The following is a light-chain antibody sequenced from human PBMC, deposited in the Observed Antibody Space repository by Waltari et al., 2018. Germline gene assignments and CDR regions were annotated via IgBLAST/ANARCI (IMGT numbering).Light chain of an antibody. CDR1: QSLVHSDGNTY. CDR2: KVS. J-gene: IGKJ4*01. CDR3: MQGTHWPLT. Sequence: DVVMTQSPLSLPVTLGQPASISCRSSQSLVHSDGNTYLTWFQQRPGQSPRRLIYKVSNRDSGVPDRFRGSGSGTDFTLKISRVEAEDVGVYYCMQGTHWPLTFGGGTKVEIK. V-gene: IGKV2-30*02.